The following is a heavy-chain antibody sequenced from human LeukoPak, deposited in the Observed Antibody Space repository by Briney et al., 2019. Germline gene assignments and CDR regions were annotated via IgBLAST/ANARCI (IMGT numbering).Heavy chain of an antibody. D-gene: IGHD6-19*01. V-gene: IGHV3-48*04. J-gene: IGHJ4*02. Sequence: PGGSLRLSCAASGFTFSSYGMSWVRQAPGKGLEWVSYISSSGTTIYYADSVKGRFTISRDNAKNSLYLQMNSLRAEDTAVYYCASLGEQWLVQYLDYWGQGTLVTVSS. CDR1: GFTFSSYG. CDR2: ISSSGTTI. CDR3: ASLGEQWLVQYLDY.